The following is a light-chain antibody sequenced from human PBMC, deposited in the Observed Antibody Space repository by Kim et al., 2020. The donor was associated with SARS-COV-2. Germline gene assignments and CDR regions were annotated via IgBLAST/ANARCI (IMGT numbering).Light chain of an antibody. J-gene: IGLJ2*01. V-gene: IGLV1-47*02. CDR2: GNT. CDR3: AAWDASLSARL. CDR1: DSNIANTY. Sequence: ELTQPPSLSVPPGQSVTISCSGGDSNIANTYVYWYQQLPGAAPKLLIYGNTQRPSGVPDRFSGSKSGTSDSLAISELRPEDEADYYCAAWDASLSARLFGGGTQLTVL.